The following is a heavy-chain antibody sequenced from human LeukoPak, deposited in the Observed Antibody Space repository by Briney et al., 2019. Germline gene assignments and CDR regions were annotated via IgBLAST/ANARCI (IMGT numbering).Heavy chain of an antibody. CDR1: DLPFSGYY. J-gene: IGHJ4*02. V-gene: IGHV4-34*01. CDR2: INGRGHT. Sequence: PAGTLSLTCVVFDLPFSGYYWSWVRQAPERGLEWIGEINGRGHTNYNPSLKSRVTLSVDPSKKQFSLKLTSLTDADTAIYSCARVPTTVYNDAYSSDTWGQGTLVTVSS. CDR3: ARVPTTVYNDAYSSDT. D-gene: IGHD4-17*01.